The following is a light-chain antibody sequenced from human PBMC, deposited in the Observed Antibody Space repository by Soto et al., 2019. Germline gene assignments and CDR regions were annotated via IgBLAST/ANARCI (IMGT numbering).Light chain of an antibody. V-gene: IGLV1-44*01. Sequence: QSVLTQPPSASGTPGQRVAISCSRGSSDIGSNPVNWYLHLPAAAPKLLLYRDNQRPSGVPDRFSGSESCTSASLSISGLQPEDEAEYFYSAWADNSYGPVFGGGTKLTVL. CDR1: SSDIGSNP. CDR3: SAWADNSYGPV. CDR2: RDN. J-gene: IGLJ2*01.